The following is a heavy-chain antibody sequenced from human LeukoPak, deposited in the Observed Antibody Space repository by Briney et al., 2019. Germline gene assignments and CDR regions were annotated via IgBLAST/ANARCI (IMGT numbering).Heavy chain of an antibody. CDR2: MSYDGGEK. Sequence: GGSLRLSCAASGSFSGHLLHWVRQAPGKGLEWVAGMSYDGGEKYYADSVRGRFAISRDNPKNTVYLEMNSLRPEDAAVYYCAREGDRHFTFDYWGRGTLVTVSS. CDR1: GSFSGHL. D-gene: IGHD2/OR15-2a*01. V-gene: IGHV3-30*01. CDR3: AREGDRHFTFDY. J-gene: IGHJ4*02.